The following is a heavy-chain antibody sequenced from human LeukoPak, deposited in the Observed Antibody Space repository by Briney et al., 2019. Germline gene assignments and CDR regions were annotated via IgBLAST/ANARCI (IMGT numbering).Heavy chain of an antibody. V-gene: IGHV1-2*02. CDR3: ARDAPVMITFGGVIVEDY. D-gene: IGHD3-16*02. Sequence: ASVKVSCTTSGYTFTGYYMHWVRQAPGQGLEWMGWINPNSGGTNYAQKFQGRVTRTRDTSISTAYMELSRLRSDDTAVYYCARDAPVMITFGGVIVEDYWGQGTLVTVSS. J-gene: IGHJ4*02. CDR1: GYTFTGYY. CDR2: INPNSGGT.